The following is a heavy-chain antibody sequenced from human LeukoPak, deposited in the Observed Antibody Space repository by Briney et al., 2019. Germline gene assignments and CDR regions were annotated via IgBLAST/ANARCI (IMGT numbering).Heavy chain of an antibody. D-gene: IGHD3-10*01. V-gene: IGHV4-4*07. CDR2: IYTSGST. J-gene: IGHJ4*02. Sequence: PSETLSLTRTVSCGSLSSYFWSSIGQPAGTGLECMGRIYTSGSTNSNPSLKSRVTMSVDTSKNQFSLKLSSATAADTAVYYCARSMVRELAFDYWGQGTLVTVSS. CDR1: CGSLSSYF. CDR3: ARSMVRELAFDY.